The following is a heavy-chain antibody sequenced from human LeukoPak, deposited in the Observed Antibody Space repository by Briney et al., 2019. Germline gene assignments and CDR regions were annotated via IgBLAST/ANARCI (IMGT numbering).Heavy chain of an antibody. Sequence: PGGCLRLSCAASGFTFTSYEMNWVRPAPGKGLEWVSYLSSSGGTIHYADSVKGRFTISRDNAKNSLYRQMNSLRAEDTALYYCAREGRNWNDLDYWGQGTLVTVSS. J-gene: IGHJ4*02. D-gene: IGHD1-20*01. CDR3: AREGRNWNDLDY. V-gene: IGHV3-48*03. CDR1: GFTFTSYE. CDR2: LSSSGGTI.